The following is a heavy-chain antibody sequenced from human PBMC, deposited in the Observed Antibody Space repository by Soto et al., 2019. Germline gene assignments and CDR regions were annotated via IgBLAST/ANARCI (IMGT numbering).Heavy chain of an antibody. J-gene: IGHJ4*02. Sequence: QVQLVESGGGVVQPGRSLRLSCAASGFTFSSYAMHWVRQAPGKGLEWVAVISYDGSNKYYADSVKGRFTISRDNSKNTLYLQMNSQRAEDTAVYYCARVRAVYSNGWYGGFDYWGQGTLVTVSS. CDR2: ISYDGSNK. CDR1: GFTFSSYA. V-gene: IGHV3-30-3*01. CDR3: ARVRAVYSNGWYGGFDY. D-gene: IGHD6-19*01.